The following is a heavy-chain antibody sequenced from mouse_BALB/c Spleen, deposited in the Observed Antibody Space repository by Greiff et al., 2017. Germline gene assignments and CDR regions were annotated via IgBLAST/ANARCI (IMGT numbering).Heavy chain of an antibody. CDR3: ARSIYDYEAWFAY. CDR1: GFNIKDTY. J-gene: IGHJ3*01. CDR2: IDPANGNT. Sequence: EVQLQESGAELVKPGASVKLSCTASGFNIKDTYMHWVKQRPEQGLEWIGRIDPANGNTKYDPKFQGKATITADTSSNTAYLQLSSLTSEDTAVYYCARSIYDYEAWFAYWGQGTLVTVSA. V-gene: IGHV14-3*02. D-gene: IGHD2-4*01.